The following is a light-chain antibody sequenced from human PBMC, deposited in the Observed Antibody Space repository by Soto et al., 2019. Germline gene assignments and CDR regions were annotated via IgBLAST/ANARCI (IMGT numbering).Light chain of an antibody. V-gene: IGKV3-20*01. J-gene: IGKJ1*01. Sequence: EIVLTQPPGTLPVSPGERATLSCGASQSVKNNFLAWYQQRPGQATRLLIYGASNRAAGIPDRFSGSVSGTDFTLTISRLEPEDFAVFYCHQYGTSPATFGQGTKVDIK. CDR1: QSVKNNF. CDR3: HQYGTSPAT. CDR2: GAS.